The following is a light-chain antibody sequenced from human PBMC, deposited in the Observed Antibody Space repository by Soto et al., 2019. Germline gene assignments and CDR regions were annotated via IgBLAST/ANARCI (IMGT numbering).Light chain of an antibody. J-gene: IGLJ1*01. CDR2: GNT. Sequence: QSVLTQPPSTSGTPGQRVTISCSGSSSNIGSSYVFWFQHLPGTAPKLLMYGNTNRPSGVPDRFSGSKSGTSASLAIAGLQTEDEGDYYCQTYDSSLSGLYVFGTGTKV. CDR3: QTYDSSLSGLYV. CDR1: SSNIGSSY. V-gene: IGLV1-47*02.